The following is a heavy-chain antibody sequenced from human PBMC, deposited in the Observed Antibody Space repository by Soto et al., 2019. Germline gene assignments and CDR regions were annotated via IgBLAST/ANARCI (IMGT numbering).Heavy chain of an antibody. J-gene: IGHJ6*02. Sequence: SETLSLTCTVSGGSISSGGYYWSWIRQHPGKGLEWIGYIYYSGSTYYNPSLKSRVTISVDTSKNQFSLKLSSVTAADTAVYYCARDSEGYCSSTSCYKYYYYYYGMDVWGQGTTVTVSS. D-gene: IGHD2-2*02. CDR1: GGSISSGGYY. V-gene: IGHV4-31*03. CDR3: ARDSEGYCSSTSCYKYYYYYYGMDV. CDR2: IYYSGST.